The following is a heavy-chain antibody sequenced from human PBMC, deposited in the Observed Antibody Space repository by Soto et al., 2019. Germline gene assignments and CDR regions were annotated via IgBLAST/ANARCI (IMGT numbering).Heavy chain of an antibody. Sequence: QVQLVESGGGVVQPGRSLRLSCAASGFTFSTYAMHWVRQAPGKGLEWVAVISYDGSNKYYADSVKGRFTISRDNSKNTLYLQMSSLRAEDTAVYYCARGYSSSWYSSMAVWGQGTTVTVSS. V-gene: IGHV3-30-3*01. J-gene: IGHJ6*02. CDR2: ISYDGSNK. CDR3: ARGYSSSWYSSMAV. CDR1: GFTFSTYA. D-gene: IGHD6-13*01.